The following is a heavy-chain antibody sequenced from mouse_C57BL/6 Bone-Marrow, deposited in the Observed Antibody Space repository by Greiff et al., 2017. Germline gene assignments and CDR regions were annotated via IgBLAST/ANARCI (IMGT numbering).Heavy chain of an antibody. V-gene: IGHV1-62-2*01. Sequence: VQLQQSGAELVKPGASVKLSCKASGYSFTEYTIHWVKQRPGQSLEWIGGFYPGRGSITYNEKFKDKATLTADKSSSTVYMELRRLTSEDSAVYFCARHEKKVIATGARDDWGTGTTVTVSS. D-gene: IGHD1-1*01. CDR3: ARHEKKVIATGARDD. J-gene: IGHJ1*03. CDR2: FYPGRGSI. CDR1: GYSFTEYT.